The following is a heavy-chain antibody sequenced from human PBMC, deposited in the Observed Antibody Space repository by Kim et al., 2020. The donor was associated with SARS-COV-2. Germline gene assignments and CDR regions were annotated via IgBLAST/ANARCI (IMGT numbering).Heavy chain of an antibody. CDR3: ASRGYTHGYVS. J-gene: IGHJ1*01. D-gene: IGHD5-18*01. CDR1: GGSINNGGYS. V-gene: IGHV4-30-2*01. CDR2: IYHSGSA. Sequence: SETLSLTCVVSGGSINNGGYSWSWIRQPPGKGLEWIGYIYHSGSAYYNPSLKSRVTISVDVSKNQFSLNLTSVTAADTAVYFCASRGYTHGYVSWGRGTLVTVSS.